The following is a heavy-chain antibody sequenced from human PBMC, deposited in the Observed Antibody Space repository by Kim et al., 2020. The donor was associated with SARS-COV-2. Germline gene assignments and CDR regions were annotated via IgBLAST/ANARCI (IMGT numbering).Heavy chain of an antibody. J-gene: IGHJ3*02. Sequence: GGSLRLSCAASGFTFSSYAMSWVRQAPGKGLEWVSAISGSGSSTYYADSVKGRFTISRDNSKNTLYLQMNSLRAEDTAVYYCAKCREWELLRSPAFDIWGQGTMVTVSS. CDR1: GFTFSSYA. V-gene: IGHV3-23*01. D-gene: IGHD1-26*01. CDR2: ISGSGSST. CDR3: AKCREWELLRSPAFDI.